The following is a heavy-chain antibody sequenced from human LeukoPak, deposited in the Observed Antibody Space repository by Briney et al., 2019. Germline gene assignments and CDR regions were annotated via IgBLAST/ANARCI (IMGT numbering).Heavy chain of an antibody. CDR3: ARDNKAYSSGWDEGASWFDY. CDR2: INEGGSST. V-gene: IGHV3-74*01. J-gene: IGHJ4*02. Sequence: GGSLRLSCAGSGYPFSSYWMHWVRQVPGKGLVWVSRINEGGSSTSYAESVRGRFTISRDNAKNTLYLQMNSLRAEDTAVYYCARDNKAYSSGWDEGASWFDYWGQGTLVTVSS. CDR1: GYPFSSYW. D-gene: IGHD6-19*01.